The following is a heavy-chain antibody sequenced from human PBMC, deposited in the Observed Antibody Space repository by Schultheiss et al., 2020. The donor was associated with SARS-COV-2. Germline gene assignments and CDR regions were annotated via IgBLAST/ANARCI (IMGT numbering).Heavy chain of an antibody. J-gene: IGHJ5*02. CDR2: ISRDGSA. Sequence: SETLSLTCAVYGGPFSGYSWSWIRQPPGKGLERIGEISRDGSAKYNPSLNSRVTISVDTPKNQFSLRLSSVTAADMAVYYCARSQYSGNDWVGTPPCWFDPWGQGILVTVSS. CDR3: ARSQYSGNDWVGTPPCWFDP. D-gene: IGHD5-12*01. V-gene: IGHV4-34*01. CDR1: GGPFSGYS.